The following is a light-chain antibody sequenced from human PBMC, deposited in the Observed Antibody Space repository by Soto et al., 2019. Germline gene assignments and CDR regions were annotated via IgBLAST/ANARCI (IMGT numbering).Light chain of an antibody. CDR1: ISNIGSNY. CDR2: RNN. Sequence: QSVLTQPPSASGTPGQRVTISCSGTISNIGSNYVYWYQQLPGTAPKLLIYRNNQRPSGVPDRFSGSKSDTSASLAVSGLRSEDEADYYCATWDDSLSGPVFGGGTKLTVL. CDR3: ATWDDSLSGPV. J-gene: IGLJ2*01. V-gene: IGLV1-47*01.